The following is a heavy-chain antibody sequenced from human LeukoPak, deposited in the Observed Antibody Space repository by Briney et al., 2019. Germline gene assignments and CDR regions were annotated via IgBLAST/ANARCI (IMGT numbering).Heavy chain of an antibody. CDR1: GGSFSGYY. J-gene: IGHJ4*02. CDR2: INHSGST. Sequence: SETLSLTCAVYGGSFSGYYCSWIRQPPGKGLEWIGEINHSGSTNYNPSLKSRVTISVDTSKNQFSLKLSSVTAAETAVYYCARRRSSGWYQSEPFDYWGQGTLVTVSS. D-gene: IGHD6-19*01. V-gene: IGHV4-34*01. CDR3: ARRRSSGWYQSEPFDY.